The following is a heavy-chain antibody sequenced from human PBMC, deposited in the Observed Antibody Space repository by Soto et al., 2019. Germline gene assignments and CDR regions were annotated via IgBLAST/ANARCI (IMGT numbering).Heavy chain of an antibody. D-gene: IGHD3-16*02. Sequence: GASVKVSCKASGYTFTSYGISWVRPSPGQGLEWMGWISAYNGNTNYAQKLQGRVTMTTDTSTSTAYMELRSLRSDDTAVYYCARVGAIYDYVWGSYRSYYYYYGMDVWGQGTTVTVSS. J-gene: IGHJ6*02. V-gene: IGHV1-18*01. CDR2: ISAYNGNT. CDR3: ARVGAIYDYVWGSYRSYYYYYGMDV. CDR1: GYTFTSYG.